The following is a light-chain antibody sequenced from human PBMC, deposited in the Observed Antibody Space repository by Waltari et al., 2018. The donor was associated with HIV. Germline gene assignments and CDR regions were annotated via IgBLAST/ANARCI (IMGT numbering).Light chain of an antibody. CDR2: EVS. CDR1: SSDVGGYNY. J-gene: IGLJ2*01. Sequence: QSALTQPASVSGSPGQSITISCPGTSSDVGGYNYVSCYQQHPGKAPKLMIYEVSNRPSGVYNRFSGSKSGNTASLTISGLQAEDEADYYCSSYTSSSVVFGGGTKLTVL. V-gene: IGLV2-14*01. CDR3: SSYTSSSVV.